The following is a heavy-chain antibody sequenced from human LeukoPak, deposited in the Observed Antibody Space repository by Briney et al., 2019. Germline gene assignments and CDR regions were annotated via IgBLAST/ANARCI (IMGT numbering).Heavy chain of an antibody. V-gene: IGHV3-23*01. CDR2: ISGGGDIT. J-gene: IGHJ4*02. Sequence: GGSLRLSCAASGYNFANHAMSWVRQTPGKGLEWVSAISGGGDITYYADSVRGRFTISRDNSKDTLFLQMHSLRPGDTAVYYCVREDTPATANYWGQGTLVTISS. D-gene: IGHD2-21*02. CDR1: GYNFANHA. CDR3: VREDTPATANY.